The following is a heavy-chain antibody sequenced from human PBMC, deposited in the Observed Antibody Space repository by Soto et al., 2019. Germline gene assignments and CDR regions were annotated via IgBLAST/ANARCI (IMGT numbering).Heavy chain of an antibody. CDR3: AKDSWLDYYGSGSYYTSFDY. J-gene: IGHJ4*02. D-gene: IGHD3-10*01. Sequence: GGSLRLSCAASGFTFSSYAMSWVRQAPGKGLEWVSAISGSGGSTYYADSVKGRFTISRDNSKNTLYLQMNSLRAEDTAVYYCAKDSWLDYYGSGSYYTSFDYWGQGTLVTVSS. CDR1: GFTFSSYA. V-gene: IGHV3-23*01. CDR2: ISGSGGST.